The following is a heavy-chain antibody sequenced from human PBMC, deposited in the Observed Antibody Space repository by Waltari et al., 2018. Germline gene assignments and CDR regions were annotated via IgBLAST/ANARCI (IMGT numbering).Heavy chain of an antibody. J-gene: IGHJ6*02. Sequence: QVQLVQSGAEVKKPGASVKVSCKASGYTFTGYYMHWVRQAPGQGLEWMGWINPNSGGTNYAQKFQGRVTMTRDTSISTAYMELSRLRSDDTAVYYCARDTNGPLGYYYYGMDVWGQGTTVTVSS. CDR2: INPNSGGT. CDR3: ARDTNGPLGYYYYGMDV. D-gene: IGHD2-8*01. V-gene: IGHV1-2*02. CDR1: GYTFTGYY.